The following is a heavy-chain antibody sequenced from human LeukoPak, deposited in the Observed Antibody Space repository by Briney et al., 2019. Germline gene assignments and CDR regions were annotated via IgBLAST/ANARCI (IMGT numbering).Heavy chain of an antibody. Sequence: GGSLRLSCAASEFTFTNFWMSWVRQAPGKGLEWVANTNRDGSEKYYVDSVKGRVTISRDNAMNFLYLQLNSLRVDDTAVYYCARDSASCRGCAFDIWGQGTVVAVSS. CDR2: TNRDGSEK. J-gene: IGHJ3*02. D-gene: IGHD2-2*01. V-gene: IGHV3-7*01. CDR1: EFTFTNFW. CDR3: ARDSASCRGCAFDI.